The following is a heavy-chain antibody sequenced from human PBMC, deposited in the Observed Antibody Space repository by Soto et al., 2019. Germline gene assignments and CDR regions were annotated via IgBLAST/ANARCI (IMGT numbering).Heavy chain of an antibody. CDR1: GFTFSSYG. D-gene: IGHD3-16*02. V-gene: IGHV3-30*18. Sequence: QVQLVESGGGVVQPGRSLRLSCAASGFTFSSYGMHWVRQASGKGLEWVAIISHDGSNQYYADSVKGRFTISRDNSKNTLYLQMNSLRADDTAVYYCAKALGELSPESYDHWGQGVLVTVSS. J-gene: IGHJ4*02. CDR2: ISHDGSNQ. CDR3: AKALGELSPESYDH.